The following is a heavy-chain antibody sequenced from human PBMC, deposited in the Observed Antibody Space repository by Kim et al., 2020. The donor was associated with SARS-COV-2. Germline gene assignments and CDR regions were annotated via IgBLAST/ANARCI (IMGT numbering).Heavy chain of an antibody. CDR1: GGSISSSSYY. Sequence: SETLSLTCTVSGGSISSSSYYWGWIRQPPGKGLEWIGSIYYSGSTYYNPSLKSRVTISVDTSKNQFSLKLSSVTAADTAVYYCARDFRTYYYDSRPFDYWGQGTLVTVSS. CDR3: ARDFRTYYYDSRPFDY. CDR2: IYYSGST. J-gene: IGHJ4*02. V-gene: IGHV4-39*07. D-gene: IGHD3-22*01.